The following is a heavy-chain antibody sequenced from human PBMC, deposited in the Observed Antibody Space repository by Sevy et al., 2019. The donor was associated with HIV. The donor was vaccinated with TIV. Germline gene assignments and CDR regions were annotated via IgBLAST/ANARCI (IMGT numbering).Heavy chain of an antibody. J-gene: IGHJ6*02. CDR1: GFTFDNNA. Sequence: GGSLRLSCAASGFTFDNNAMYWVRQAPGKGLEWVSAISGSGFSTNYAGSLKGRFTISRDISKTTLYLQMNSLRAEDTAVYYCAKVYYYDSGTVIPRGMDVWGQGTTVTVSS. D-gene: IGHD3-10*01. V-gene: IGHV3-23*01. CDR2: ISGSGFST. CDR3: AKVYYYDSGTVIPRGMDV.